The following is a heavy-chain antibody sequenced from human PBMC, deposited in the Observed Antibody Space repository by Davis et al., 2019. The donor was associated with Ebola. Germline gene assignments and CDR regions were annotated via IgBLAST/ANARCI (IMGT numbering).Heavy chain of an antibody. CDR3: ARASFGYNSGWYADY. V-gene: IGHV1-3*01. Sequence: ASVKVSCKASGFTLTKYAIHWVRQAPGQRLEWMGWVHGGNGNTKYSQRFQGRVTITTDTSASTVCLDLTSLRSEDTAVFYCARASFGYNSGWYADYWGPGSLVTVSS. J-gene: IGHJ4*02. D-gene: IGHD6-19*01. CDR2: VHGGNGNT. CDR1: GFTLTKYA.